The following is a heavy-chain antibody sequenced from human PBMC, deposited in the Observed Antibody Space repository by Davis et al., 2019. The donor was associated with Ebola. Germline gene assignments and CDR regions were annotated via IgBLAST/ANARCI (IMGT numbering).Heavy chain of an antibody. Sequence: GESLKISCAASGFTFSSYSMNWVRQAPGKGLEWVSSISSSSSYIYYADSVKGRFTISRDNSKNTLYLQMNGLRAEDTAVYYCARGDKVDPWGQGTLVTVSS. CDR1: GFTFSSYS. J-gene: IGHJ5*02. D-gene: IGHD2-21*01. V-gene: IGHV3-21*01. CDR3: ARGDKVDP. CDR2: ISSSSSYI.